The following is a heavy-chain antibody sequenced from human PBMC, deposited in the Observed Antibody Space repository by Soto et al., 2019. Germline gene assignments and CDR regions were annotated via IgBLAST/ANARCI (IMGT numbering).Heavy chain of an antibody. CDR3: VRELGLAY. CDR1: GFTLSNYL. D-gene: IGHD7-27*01. V-gene: IGHV3-7*03. J-gene: IGHJ4*02. Sequence: GGSLRLSCAASGFTLSNYLMTWVRQAPGKGLEWVANINKDGSQENYVDSVKGRFTIARDNGQNSLSLQINSLRVEDTAVYYCVRELGLAYWGQGALVTVSS. CDR2: INKDGSQE.